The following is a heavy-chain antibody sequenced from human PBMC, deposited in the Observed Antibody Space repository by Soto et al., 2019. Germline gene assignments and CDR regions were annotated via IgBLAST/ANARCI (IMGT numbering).Heavy chain of an antibody. CDR3: ATRHLPYCSGGTCNPFDF. CDR1: GFTFSTYA. J-gene: IGHJ4*02. D-gene: IGHD2-15*01. Sequence: GGSLRLSCAASGFTFSTYAMSWVRQAPGKGLEWVSTISVSGDSTYSADSVKGRFAVSRDNSKNTVYLQMNSLRAEDTAIYYCATRHLPYCSGGTCNPFDFWGQGTLVTVSS. CDR2: ISVSGDST. V-gene: IGHV3-23*01.